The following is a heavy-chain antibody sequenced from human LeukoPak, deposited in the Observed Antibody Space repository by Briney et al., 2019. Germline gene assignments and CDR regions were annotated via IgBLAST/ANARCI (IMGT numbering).Heavy chain of an antibody. Sequence: PGGSLRLSCAASGFTFSSYEMNWVRQAPGKGLEWVAFIRYDGSNKYYADSVKGRFTISRDNSKNTLYLQMNSLRAEDTAVYYCAKFGHNSSSGWGQGTLVTVSS. J-gene: IGHJ4*02. D-gene: IGHD6-13*01. CDR3: AKFGHNSSSG. CDR2: IRYDGSNK. CDR1: GFTFSSYE. V-gene: IGHV3-30*02.